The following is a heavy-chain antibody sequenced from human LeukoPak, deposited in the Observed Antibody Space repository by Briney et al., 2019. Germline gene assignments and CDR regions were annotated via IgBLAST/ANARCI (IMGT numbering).Heavy chain of an antibody. CDR1: GYTFTGYY. V-gene: IGHV1-2*02. D-gene: IGHD6-6*01. CDR2: INPNGGGT. J-gene: IGHJ6*03. Sequence: ASVKVSCKASGYTFTGYYMHWVGQAPGQGLEWMGWINPNGGGTNYAQKFQGRVTMTRDTSISTAYMELSRLRSDDTAVYYCARGPGEYSSSSPSSYYYYYMDVWGKGTTVTVSS. CDR3: ARGPGEYSSSSPSSYYYYYMDV.